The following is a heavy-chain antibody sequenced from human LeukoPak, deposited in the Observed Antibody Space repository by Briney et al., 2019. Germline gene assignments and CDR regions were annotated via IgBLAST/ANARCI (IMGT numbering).Heavy chain of an antibody. CDR3: AREFAGSGYWDGAFDI. Sequence: GGSLRLSCTASGFTVSSNYMSWVRQAPGKGLEWVSVIYSGGSTYYADSVKGRFTISRDNSKNTLYLQMNSLRAEDTAVYYCAREFAGSGYWDGAFDIWGQGTMVTVSS. CDR2: IYSGGST. V-gene: IGHV3-66*01. D-gene: IGHD3-22*01. J-gene: IGHJ3*02. CDR1: GFTVSSNY.